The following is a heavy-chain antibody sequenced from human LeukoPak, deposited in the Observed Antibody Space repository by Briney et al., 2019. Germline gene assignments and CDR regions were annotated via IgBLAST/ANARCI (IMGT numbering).Heavy chain of an antibody. D-gene: IGHD3-10*01. Sequence: QAGGSLRLSCAASGFTFSSYAMSWVRQAPGKGLEWVSAISGSGGSTYYADSVKGRFTISRDNSKNTLYLQMNSLRAEDTAVYYCAKDHLANQLLWFGSGDYWGQGTLVTVSS. J-gene: IGHJ4*02. CDR1: GFTFSSYA. CDR2: ISGSGGST. V-gene: IGHV3-23*01. CDR3: AKDHLANQLLWFGSGDY.